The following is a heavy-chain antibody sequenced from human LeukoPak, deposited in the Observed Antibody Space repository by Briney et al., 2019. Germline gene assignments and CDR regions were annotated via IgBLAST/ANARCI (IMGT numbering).Heavy chain of an antibody. CDR2: IWYDGSNK. CDR3: ARDRGTTGTTYIDY. V-gene: IGHV3-33*01. CDR1: GFTFSSYG. Sequence: PGRSLRLSCAASGFTFSSYGMHWVRQAPGKGLEWVAVIWYDGSNKYYADSVKGRLTISRDNSKNTLYLQMNSLRAEDTAVYYCARDRGTTGTTYIDYWGQGTLVTVSS. D-gene: IGHD1-1*01. J-gene: IGHJ4*02.